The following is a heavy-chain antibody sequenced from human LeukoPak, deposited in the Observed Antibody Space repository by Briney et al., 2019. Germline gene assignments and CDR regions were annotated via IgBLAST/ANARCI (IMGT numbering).Heavy chain of an antibody. CDR1: GYTFTGYY. D-gene: IGHD1-26*01. J-gene: IGHJ3*02. V-gene: IGHV1-2*02. Sequence: GASVKVSCKASGYTFTGYYMHWVRQAPGQGLEWMGWINPNSGGTNYAQKFQGRVTMTRDTSISTAYMELSRLRSDDTAVYYCASPRWVGAIGAFDIWGQGTMVTVSS. CDR2: INPNSGGT. CDR3: ASPRWVGAIGAFDI.